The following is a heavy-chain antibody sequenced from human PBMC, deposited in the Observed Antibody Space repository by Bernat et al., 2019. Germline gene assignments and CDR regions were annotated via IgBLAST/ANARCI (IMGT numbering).Heavy chain of an antibody. Sequence: EVLLLESGGGLVQPGGSLRLSCAASGFTFSRFAMTWVRQAPGKGLEWVSAISDSGGSTYYAGSVKGRLTIARDNSKNTLYLQMNGLRAEDTAIYFCAREREGTTFYDGFDFWGHGTLVTVSS. D-gene: IGHD2/OR15-2a*01. CDR1: GFTFSRFA. CDR2: ISDSGGST. J-gene: IGHJ3*01. CDR3: AREREGTTFYDGFDF. V-gene: IGHV3-23*01.